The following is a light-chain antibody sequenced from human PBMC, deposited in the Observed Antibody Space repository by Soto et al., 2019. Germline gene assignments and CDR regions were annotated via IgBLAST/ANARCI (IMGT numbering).Light chain of an antibody. V-gene: IGKV1-5*01. CDR2: DAS. J-gene: IGKJ1*01. CDR3: HQYKTYWT. Sequence: DIQMTQYPSTLSASIGERVTISCRASQSVNHWLAWYQRKPGKAPKLLIHDASTLESGIPSRFSGSGSGTELTLTFSSRQHDDVPPYYDHQYKTYWTFGEGTKVDIK. CDR1: QSVNHW.